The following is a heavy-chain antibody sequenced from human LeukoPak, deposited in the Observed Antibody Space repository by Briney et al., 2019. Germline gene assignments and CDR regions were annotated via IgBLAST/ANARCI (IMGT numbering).Heavy chain of an antibody. CDR2: IKQDGSEK. J-gene: IGHJ6*03. Sequence: PGGSLRLSCAASGFTFSSYWMSWVRQAPGKGLEWVANIKQDGSEKYYVDSVKGRFTISRDNAKNSLYLQMNSLRAEDTAVYYCARGARYYYYYYMDVWGKGTTVTVSS. CDR3: ARGARYYYYYYMDV. V-gene: IGHV3-7*01. CDR1: GFTFSSYW.